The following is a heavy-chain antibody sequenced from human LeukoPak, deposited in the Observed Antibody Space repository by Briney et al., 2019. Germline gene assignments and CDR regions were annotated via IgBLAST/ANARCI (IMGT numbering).Heavy chain of an antibody. J-gene: IGHJ3*02. Sequence: GGSVTLSLAGSGFTFSSYAMNWVGQAPGKGLDGVSVINGGCNSTCYADNVKDPFTISRDNSKNTQYLHMISLRAEDTAVYDCAKDGSTEYGDSFDAFDIWGQGTMVTVSS. CDR3: AKDGSTEYGDSFDAFDI. CDR1: GFTFSSYA. D-gene: IGHD4-17*01. V-gene: IGHV3-23*01. CDR2: INGGCNST.